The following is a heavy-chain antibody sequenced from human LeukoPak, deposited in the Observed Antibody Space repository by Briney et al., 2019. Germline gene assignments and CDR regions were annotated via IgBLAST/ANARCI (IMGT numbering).Heavy chain of an antibody. CDR2: ISGTGGST. J-gene: IGHJ4*02. D-gene: IGHD3-22*01. Sequence: GGSLRLSCAASGFTFSAYAMSWVRQAPGKGLEWVSSISGTGGSTHYADSVKGRFTVSRDNSKNTLYLQMNSLRAGDTAVYYCAKSSYYDSSGFYREYYFDYWGQGTLVPVSS. CDR3: AKSSYYDSSGFYREYYFDY. V-gene: IGHV3-23*01. CDR1: GFTFSAYA.